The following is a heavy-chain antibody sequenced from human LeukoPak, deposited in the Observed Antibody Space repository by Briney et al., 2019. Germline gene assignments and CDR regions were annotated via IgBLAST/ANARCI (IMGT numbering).Heavy chain of an antibody. CDR2: ISSSSSYI. CDR3: ARGTWVGLCGGDCYHNWFDP. D-gene: IGHD2-21*02. J-gene: IGHJ5*02. Sequence: PGGSLRLSCAASGFTFSSYSMNWVRQAPGKGLEWVSSISSSSSYIYYADSVKGRFTISRDNAKNSLYLQMNSLRAEDTAVYYCARGTWVGLCGGDCYHNWFDPWGQGTLVTVSS. V-gene: IGHV3-21*01. CDR1: GFTFSSYS.